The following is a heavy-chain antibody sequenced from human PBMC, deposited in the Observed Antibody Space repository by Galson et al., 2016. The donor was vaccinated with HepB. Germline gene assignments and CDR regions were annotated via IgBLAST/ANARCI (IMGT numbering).Heavy chain of an antibody. Sequence: SETLSLTCAVYGGSLSGYYWSWIRQSPGKGLEWIGEIYHTGTTNYNPPLKSRVTISVDTSKNWFSLRLSSVTAAETAVYYCANIREGYMPFDGFDVWGRGTMVTVSS. J-gene: IGHJ3*01. CDR2: IYHTGTT. V-gene: IGHV4-34*01. D-gene: IGHD5-24*01. CDR3: ANIREGYMPFDGFDV. CDR1: GGSLSGYY.